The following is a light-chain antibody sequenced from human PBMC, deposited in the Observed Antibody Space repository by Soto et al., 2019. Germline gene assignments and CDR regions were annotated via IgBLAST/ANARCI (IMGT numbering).Light chain of an antibody. CDR1: QSVSSN. CDR3: QQYHNWPPSWT. J-gene: IGKJ1*01. Sequence: EIVMTQSPATLSVSPGERATLSCRASQSVSSNLAWYQQKPGQAPRLLIYYASTRATGIPARFSGSGSGTEFTLTISGLQSEDFAVYYCQQYHNWPPSWTFGQGTKVEMK. V-gene: IGKV3-15*01. CDR2: YAS.